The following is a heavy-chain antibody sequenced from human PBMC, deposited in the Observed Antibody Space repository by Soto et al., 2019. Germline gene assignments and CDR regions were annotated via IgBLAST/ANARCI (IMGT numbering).Heavy chain of an antibody. V-gene: IGHV4-31*03. J-gene: IGHJ5*02. Sequence: SETLSLTCTVSGGSISSGGYYWSWIRQHPGKGLEWIGYIYYSGSTYYNPSLKSRVTISVDTSKNQFSLKLSSVTAADTTVYYCARTYYYGSGSYYDNWFDPWGQGTLVTVSP. CDR2: IYYSGST. CDR3: ARTYYYGSGSYYDNWFDP. D-gene: IGHD3-10*01. CDR1: GGSISSGGYY.